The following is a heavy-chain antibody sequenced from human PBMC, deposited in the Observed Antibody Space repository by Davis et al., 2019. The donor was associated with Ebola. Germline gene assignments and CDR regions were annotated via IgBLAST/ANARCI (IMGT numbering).Heavy chain of an antibody. CDR2: INPSAGYT. Sequence: ASVKVSCKAFGYTFTNYYLHWVRQAPGQGLEWMGVINPSAGYTNYAQKFQGRVTITRDTSRSTVSMEVRRLRSEDTAVYYCARDGPDYYGLDVWGQGTAVTVSS. V-gene: IGHV1-46*01. CDR3: ARDGPDYYGLDV. J-gene: IGHJ6*02. CDR1: GYTFTNYY.